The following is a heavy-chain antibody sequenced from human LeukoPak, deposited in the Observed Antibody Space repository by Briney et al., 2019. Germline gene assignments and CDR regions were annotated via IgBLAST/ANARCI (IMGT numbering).Heavy chain of an antibody. J-gene: IGHJ4*02. V-gene: IGHV4-31*03. Sequence: SQTLSLTCTVSGGSISSSDYYWPWLREHPGKGLEWVGYIYYSGSTSYNPSLKSRVTISVDTSKNQFSLKLTSVPAADTAVYKCAREVVSVEGAGYYFDSWGQGILVTVSS. CDR3: AREVVSVEGAGYYFDS. CDR2: IYYSGST. CDR1: GGSISSSDYY. D-gene: IGHD1-26*01.